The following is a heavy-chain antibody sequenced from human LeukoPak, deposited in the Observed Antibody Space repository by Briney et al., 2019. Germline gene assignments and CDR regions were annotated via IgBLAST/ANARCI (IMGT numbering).Heavy chain of an antibody. D-gene: IGHD7-27*01. V-gene: IGHV4-61*02. CDR1: GGSISSGSYY. Sequence: SETLSLTCTVSGGSISSGSYYWSWIRQPAGKGLEWIGRIYTSGSTNYNPSLKSRVTISVDTSKNQFSLKLSSVTAADTAVYYCARARTGNVDYWGQGTLVTVSS. CDR3: ARARTGNVDY. CDR2: IYTSGST. J-gene: IGHJ4*02.